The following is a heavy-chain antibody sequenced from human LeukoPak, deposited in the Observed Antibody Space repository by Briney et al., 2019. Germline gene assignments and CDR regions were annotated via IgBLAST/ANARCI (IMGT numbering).Heavy chain of an antibody. CDR3: ARDQTYYDFWSGYFLAPGYYYYMDV. D-gene: IGHD3-3*01. CDR2: ISAYNGNT. J-gene: IGHJ6*03. V-gene: IGHV1-18*01. CDR1: GYTFTSYG. Sequence: ASVKVSCKASGYTFTSYGISWVRQAPGQGLEWMGWISAYNGNTNYAQKLQGRVTMTTDTSTSTAYMELRSLRSDDTAVYYCARDQTYYDFWSGYFLAPGYYYYMDVWGKGTTVTVSS.